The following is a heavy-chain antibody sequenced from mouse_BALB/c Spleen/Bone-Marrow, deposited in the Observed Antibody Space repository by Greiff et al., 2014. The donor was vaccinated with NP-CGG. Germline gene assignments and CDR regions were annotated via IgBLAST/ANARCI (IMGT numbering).Heavy chain of an antibody. Sequence: EVKLVESGGGLVQPGGPLRLSCATSGFTFTDYYMNWVRQPPGKALEWLGFIRNEANGYTTEYSASVKSRFTISRDNSQNILYLQMNTLRADDSATYYCARDKGRVFFDYWGQGTTLTVSS. J-gene: IGHJ2*01. CDR3: ARDKGRVFFDY. CDR2: IRNEANGYTT. CDR1: GFTFTDYY. V-gene: IGHV7-3*02.